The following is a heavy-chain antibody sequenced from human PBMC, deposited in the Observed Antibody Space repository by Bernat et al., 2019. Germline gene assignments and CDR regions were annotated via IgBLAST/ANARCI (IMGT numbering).Heavy chain of an antibody. CDR3: ARDPRMTTHSDYYYYMDV. V-gene: IGHV3-33*01. J-gene: IGHJ6*03. Sequence: QVQLVESGGGVVQPGRSLRLSCAASGFTFSSYGMHWVRQAPGKGLEWVAVIWYDGSKKYYADSVKGRFTISRDNSKNTLYLQMNSLRAEDTAVYYCARDPRMTTHSDYYYYMDVWGKGTTVTVSS. CDR1: GFTFSSYG. D-gene: IGHD4-11*01. CDR2: IWYDGSKK.